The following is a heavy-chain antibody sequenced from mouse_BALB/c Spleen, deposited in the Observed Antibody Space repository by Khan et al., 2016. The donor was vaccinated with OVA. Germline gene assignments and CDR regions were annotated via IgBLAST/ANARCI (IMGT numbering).Heavy chain of an antibody. V-gene: IGHV1-7*01. CDR2: INPSTGYT. D-gene: IGHD4-1*01. CDR3: ARSNWPYYFDY. J-gene: IGHJ2*01. Sequence: VQLQQSGAELAKPGASVKMSCKASGYTFTSYWMHWVKQRPGQGLEWIGYINPSTGYTEYNQKFKDKATLTADKSSSQAYMQLSSLTSEDSAVYYCARSNWPYYFDYWGQGTTLTVSS. CDR1: GYTFTSYW.